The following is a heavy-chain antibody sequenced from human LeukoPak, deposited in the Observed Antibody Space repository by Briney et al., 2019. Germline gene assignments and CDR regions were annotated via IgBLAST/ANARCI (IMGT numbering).Heavy chain of an antibody. J-gene: IGHJ1*01. Sequence: SETLSLTCAVSGASVSSDGFWWNWVRQPPGKGLEWIGQIGYSGTTNYKPSLKSRLTISTDASNNHFSLRLTSVTPADTAVYYCARIGGVFHHWGHGTLVTVSS. D-gene: IGHD3-10*01. CDR1: GASVSSDGFW. CDR2: IGYSGTT. CDR3: ARIGGVFHH. V-gene: IGHV4-61*03.